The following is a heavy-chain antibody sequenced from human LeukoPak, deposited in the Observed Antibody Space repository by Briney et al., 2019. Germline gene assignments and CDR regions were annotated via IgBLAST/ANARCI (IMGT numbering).Heavy chain of an antibody. CDR3: ARALKVRGAIRYYFDY. V-gene: IGHV4-61*02. CDR2: IYTSGST. CDR1: GGSISSGSYY. J-gene: IGHJ4*02. Sequence: SQTLSLTCTVSGGSISSGSYYWSWIRQPAGKGLEWTGRIYTSGSTNYNPSLKSRVTISVDTSKNQFSLKLSSVTAADTAVYYCARALKVRGAIRYYFDYWGQGTLVTVSS. D-gene: IGHD3-10*01.